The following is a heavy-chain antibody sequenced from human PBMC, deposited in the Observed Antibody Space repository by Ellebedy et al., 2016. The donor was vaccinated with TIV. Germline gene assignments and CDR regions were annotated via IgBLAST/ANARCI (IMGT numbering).Heavy chain of an antibody. D-gene: IGHD6-19*01. V-gene: IGHV3-74*01. Sequence: GESLKISCAASGFNFSDYWMHWVRQGPGKGLEWLSRINPNGSIPDYADSVEGRFTISRDDSENTLYLQLNSLRVEDTATYYCARDRIAVADNWFDPWGQGTQVTVSS. CDR3: ARDRIAVADNWFDP. J-gene: IGHJ5*02. CDR2: INPNGSIP. CDR1: GFNFSDYW.